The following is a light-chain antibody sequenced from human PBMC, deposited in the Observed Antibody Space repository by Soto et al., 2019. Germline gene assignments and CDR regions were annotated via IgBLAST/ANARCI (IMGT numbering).Light chain of an antibody. V-gene: IGKV1-39*01. CDR2: AVS. CDR1: QSISYW. Sequence: DIQMTQSPSTLSASVGDRVTITCRASQSISYWLAWYQQKPGKAPKLLIYAVSNLQSGVPSRFSGSGSGTDFTLTISSLQPEDFATYYCQQSYGTPRTLGQGTKVDIK. CDR3: QQSYGTPRT. J-gene: IGKJ1*01.